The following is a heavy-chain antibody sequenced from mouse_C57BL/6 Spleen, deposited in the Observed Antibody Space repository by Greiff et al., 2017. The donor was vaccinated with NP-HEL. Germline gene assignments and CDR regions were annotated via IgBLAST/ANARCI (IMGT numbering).Heavy chain of an antibody. D-gene: IGHD1-1*01. J-gene: IGHJ2*01. Sequence: QVQLQQSGPELVKPGASVKISCKASGYSFTSYYIHWVKQRPGQGLEWIGWIYPGGGNTKYNEKFKGQATLTADTSSSTAYMQLSSLTSEDSAVYYWAREGRSTTVVADYFDDWGQGTTLTVSS. CDR1: GYSFTSYY. V-gene: IGHV1-66*01. CDR2: IYPGGGNT. CDR3: AREGRSTTVVADYFDD.